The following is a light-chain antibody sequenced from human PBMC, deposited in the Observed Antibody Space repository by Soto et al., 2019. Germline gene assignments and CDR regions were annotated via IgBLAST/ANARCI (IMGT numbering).Light chain of an antibody. J-gene: IGKJ3*01. CDR2: DAS. CDR3: QQRSNWPPT. V-gene: IGKV3-11*01. Sequence: ETVLTQSPATLSLSPGERATLSCRASQSVSSYLAWYQQKPGQAPRLLIYDASNRATGIPARFSGSGSGTDFTLTTSSLEPEDFAVYYCQQRSNWPPTFGPGTKVDIK. CDR1: QSVSSY.